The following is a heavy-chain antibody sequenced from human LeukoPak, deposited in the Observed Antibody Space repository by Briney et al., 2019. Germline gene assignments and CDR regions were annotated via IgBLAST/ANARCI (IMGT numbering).Heavy chain of an antibody. CDR1: GGTFSSYT. CDR3: ARDPIGVGYFQH. Sequence: SVKVSCKASGGTFSSYTISWVRQAPGQGLEWMGRIIPILGTANYAQKFQGRVTITTDESTSTAYMELSSLRSEDTAVYYCARDPIGVGYFQHWGQGTLVTVSS. CDR2: IIPILGTA. D-gene: IGHD2-8*01. J-gene: IGHJ1*01. V-gene: IGHV1-69*16.